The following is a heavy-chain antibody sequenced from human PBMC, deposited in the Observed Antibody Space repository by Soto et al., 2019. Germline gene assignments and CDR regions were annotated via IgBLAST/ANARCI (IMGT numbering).Heavy chain of an antibody. V-gene: IGHV3-9*01. CDR1: VGVFEDYA. J-gene: IGHJ1*01. Sequence: LRLRGSPAVGVFEDYAMQCIRKTPGTGLQWVSAISWNTGRIGYADSVKGRFTISRDNTKNSLYLQMNSLRLEDTPLYYCVKGGDYYSPSAYWGQGTPVPVS. CDR2: ISWNTGRI. D-gene: IGHD2-21*01. CDR3: VKGGDYYSPSAY.